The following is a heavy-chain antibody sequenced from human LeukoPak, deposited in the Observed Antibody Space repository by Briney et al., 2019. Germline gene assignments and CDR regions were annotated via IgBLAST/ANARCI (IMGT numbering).Heavy chain of an antibody. Sequence: GASVKVSCKASGYTFSNYGFSWVRQAPGQGREWMGWIGVSHGHTDYAQKVQGRVTLTIDTSTTTAYMELRSLSSDDTAVYYCARDRGYYSWFEPWGQGTLVTVSS. J-gene: IGHJ5*02. D-gene: IGHD3-22*01. V-gene: IGHV1-18*01. CDR3: ARDRGYYSWFEP. CDR2: IGVSHGHT. CDR1: GYTFSNYG.